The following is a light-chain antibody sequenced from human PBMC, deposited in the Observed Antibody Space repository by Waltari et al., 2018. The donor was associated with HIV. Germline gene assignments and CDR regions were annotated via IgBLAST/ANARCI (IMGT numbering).Light chain of an antibody. CDR1: NIGTKS. Sequence: SYVLTQPPSVSVAPGKTAKINCVGNNIGTKSVHWYQQKPDQAPVLVIYYNADRPSGIPERFSGSNSGNTATLTINRVEAGDEADYYCHVWDTISDHVVFGGGSKLTVL. V-gene: IGLV3-21*04. CDR3: HVWDTISDHVV. J-gene: IGLJ2*01. CDR2: YNA.